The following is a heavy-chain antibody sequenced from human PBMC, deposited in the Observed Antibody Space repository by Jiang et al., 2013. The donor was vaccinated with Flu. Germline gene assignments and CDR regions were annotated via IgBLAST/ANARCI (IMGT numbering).Heavy chain of an antibody. J-gene: IGHJ6*02. D-gene: IGHD1-26*01. Sequence: SGAEVKKPGVLGEGLLPGFWRHLQQLWCELGATGPGQGLEWMGRIIPIFGTANYAQKFQDRVTITADEGKTTVYMEVSSLRSEDTAIFYCARDGRKSTSPGQEHQYYFYYGLDVWGQGTTVTVSS. CDR1: RHLQQLW. V-gene: IGHV1-69*15. CDR3: ARDGRKSTSPGQEHQYYFYYGLDV. CDR2: IIPIFGTA.